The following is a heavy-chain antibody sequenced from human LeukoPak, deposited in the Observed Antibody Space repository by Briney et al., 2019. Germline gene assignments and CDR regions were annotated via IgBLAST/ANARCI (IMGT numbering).Heavy chain of an antibody. CDR2: ISGSGGST. CDR3: ARERAIGTFDY. V-gene: IGHV3-23*01. CDR1: GFTFSSYG. J-gene: IGHJ4*02. Sequence: GGTLRLSCAASGFTFSSYGMSWVRQAPGKGLEWVSAISGSGGSTYYADSVKGRFTISRDNSKNTLYLQMNSLRAEDTAVYYCARERAIGTFDYWGQGTLVTVSS. D-gene: IGHD1-1*01.